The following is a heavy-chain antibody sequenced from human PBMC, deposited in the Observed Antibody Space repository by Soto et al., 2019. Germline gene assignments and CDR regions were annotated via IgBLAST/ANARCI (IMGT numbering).Heavy chain of an antibody. CDR2: INQYGTT. CDR1: GESLNDHY. Sequence: QVQLQQWGAGLLKPSETLSLICAVSGESLNDHYWRWIRQSPGKGLEWIGDINQYGTTNYNPSLKSPVTISADTSKNQFFLRLTSVTAADTAVYYCARGAHISGVTRCFDPWGQGTLVTVSS. J-gene: IGHJ5*02. CDR3: ARGAHISGVTRCFDP. V-gene: IGHV4-34*01. D-gene: IGHD1-20*01.